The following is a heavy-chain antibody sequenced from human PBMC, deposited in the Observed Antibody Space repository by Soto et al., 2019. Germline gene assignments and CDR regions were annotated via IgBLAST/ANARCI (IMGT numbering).Heavy chain of an antibody. CDR3: TRAGRFPRSWLDP. Sequence: PSETLSLTCGVYGGSFRNYYWIWVRQPPGKGLEWIGEVNHSGEATYNPSLQSRITISLDTSNNQFSLKMTSVTAADTAMYFCTRAGRFPRSWLDPWGQGTQVTVSS. D-gene: IGHD3-10*01. V-gene: IGHV4-34*01. J-gene: IGHJ5*02. CDR2: VNHSGEA. CDR1: GGSFRNYY.